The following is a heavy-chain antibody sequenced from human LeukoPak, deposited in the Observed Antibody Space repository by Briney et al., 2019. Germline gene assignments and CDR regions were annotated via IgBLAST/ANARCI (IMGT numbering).Heavy chain of an antibody. D-gene: IGHD1-26*01. V-gene: IGHV4-59*01. CDR3: ARNGIVGATPYFDY. CDR2: IYYSGST. J-gene: IGHJ4*02. Sequence: PSETLPLTCTVSGGSISSYYWSWIRQPPGKGLEWVGYIYYSGSTNYNPSLKSRVTISVDTSKNQISLKLSSVTAADTAVYYCARNGIVGATPYFDYWGQGTLVTVSS. CDR1: GGSISSYY.